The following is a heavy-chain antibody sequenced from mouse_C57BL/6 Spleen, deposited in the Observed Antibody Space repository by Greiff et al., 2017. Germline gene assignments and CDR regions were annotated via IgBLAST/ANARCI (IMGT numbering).Heavy chain of an antibody. D-gene: IGHD1-1*01. Sequence: QVQLQQPGAELVKPGASVKLSCKASGYTFTSYWMQWVKQRPGQGLEWIGEIDPSDSYTNYNQKFKGKATLTVDTSSSTAYMQLSSLTSEDSAVYYCARGLLLRFDYWGQGTTLTVSS. CDR1: GYTFTSYW. CDR3: ARGLLLRFDY. CDR2: IDPSDSYT. V-gene: IGHV1-50*01. J-gene: IGHJ2*01.